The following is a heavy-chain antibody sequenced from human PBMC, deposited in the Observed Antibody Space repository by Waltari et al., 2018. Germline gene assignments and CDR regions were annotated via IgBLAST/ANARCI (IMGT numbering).Heavy chain of an antibody. Sequence: EVQLMESGGGLVQPGGSLRPPCAASGFSFSAYWMTWVRQAPGKGLDWVAKRKYDGRATYHVDSVTGRFTISRDNAKNSLYLQRNDVSAEDTAIYYCARGSTGYVRVWDCWGQGTVVTVSS. CDR2: RKYDGRAT. J-gene: IGHJ4*02. CDR3: ARGSTGYVRVWDC. CDR1: GFSFSAYW. V-gene: IGHV3-7*03. D-gene: IGHD2-2*01.